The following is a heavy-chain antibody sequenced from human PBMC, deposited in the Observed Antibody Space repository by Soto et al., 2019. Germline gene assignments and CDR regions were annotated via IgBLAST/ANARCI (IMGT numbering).Heavy chain of an antibody. CDR3: ARYLVGELGGYYFDY. CDR1: GYTFTSYG. CDR2: ISAYNGNT. J-gene: IGHJ4*02. D-gene: IGHD2-2*01. V-gene: IGHV1-18*01. Sequence: QVQLVQSGAEVKKPGASVKVSCKASGYTFTSYGISWVRRAPGQGLEWMGWISAYNGNTNYAQKLQGRGTMTTDTSTSTAYMELRSLRSDDTAVYYCARYLVGELGGYYFDYWGQGTLVTVSS.